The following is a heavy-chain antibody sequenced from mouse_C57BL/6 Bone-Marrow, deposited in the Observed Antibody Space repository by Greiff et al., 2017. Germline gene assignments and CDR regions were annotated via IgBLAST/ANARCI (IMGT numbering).Heavy chain of an antibody. Sequence: VQLQQPGAELVKPGASVKLSCKASGYTFTSYWMHWVKQRPGQGLEWIGMIHPNSGSTNYNEKFKSKATLTVAKSSSTAYMQLSSLTSEDSAVYYCASLGGYYFDYWGQGTTLTVSS. CDR2: IHPNSGST. D-gene: IGHD1-1*02. CDR1: GYTFTSYW. J-gene: IGHJ2*01. V-gene: IGHV1-64*01. CDR3: ASLGGYYFDY.